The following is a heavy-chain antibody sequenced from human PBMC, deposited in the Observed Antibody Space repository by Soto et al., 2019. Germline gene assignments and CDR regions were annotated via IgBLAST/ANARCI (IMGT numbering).Heavy chain of an antibody. D-gene: IGHD2-15*01. CDR3: ARESAVGHY. CDR1: GFTVSINY. Sequence: GGSLRLSCAASGFTVSINYMYWVRQAPGKGLEWVSSIYNGGSTYYADSVKGRFTISRDNSKNMMDLQMNSLRAEDTAVYYCARESAVGHYWGQGTLVTVSS. V-gene: IGHV3-66*01. CDR2: IYNGGST. J-gene: IGHJ4*02.